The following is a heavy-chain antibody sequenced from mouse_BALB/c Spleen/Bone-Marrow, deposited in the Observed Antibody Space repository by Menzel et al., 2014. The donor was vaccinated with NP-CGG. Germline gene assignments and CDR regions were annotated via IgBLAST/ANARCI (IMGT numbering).Heavy chain of an antibody. Sequence: EVKLVESGGGLVQPGGSRKLSCAASGFTFSSFGMHWVRQAPEKGLEWVAYISSGSSTIYYADTVKGRFTISRDNPKNTLFLQMTSLRSEDTAMYYCTRGTRNGFDYWDQGTTLTVSS. D-gene: IGHD3-1*01. V-gene: IGHV5-17*02. CDR1: GFTFSSFG. CDR2: ISSGSSTI. J-gene: IGHJ2*01. CDR3: TRGTRNGFDY.